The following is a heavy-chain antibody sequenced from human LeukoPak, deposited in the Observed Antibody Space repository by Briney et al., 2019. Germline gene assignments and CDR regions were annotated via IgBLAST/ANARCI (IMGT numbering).Heavy chain of an antibody. D-gene: IGHD3-22*01. V-gene: IGHV3-7*01. CDR2: TKQDGSEK. CDR3: ASPPLDDSSGYYYFDY. Sequence: GGSLRLSCAASGFTFSSYWMSWVRQAPGKGPEWVANTKQDGSEKYYVDSVKGRFTISRDNAKNSLYLQMNSLRAEDTAVYYCASPPLDDSSGYYYFDYWGQGTLVTVSS. J-gene: IGHJ4*02. CDR1: GFTFSSYW.